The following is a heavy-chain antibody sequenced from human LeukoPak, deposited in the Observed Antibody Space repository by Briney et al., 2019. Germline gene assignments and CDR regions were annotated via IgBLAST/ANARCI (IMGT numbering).Heavy chain of an antibody. J-gene: IGHJ4*02. CDR3: AKGSSGGRPYYFDY. CDR2: ISYDGSNK. D-gene: IGHD2-15*01. Sequence: GGSLRLSCAASGFTFSSYGMHWVRQAPGKGLEWVAVISYDGSNKYYADSVKGRFTISRDNSKNTLYLQMNSLRVEDTAVYYCAKGSSGGRPYYFDYWGQGTLVTVSS. V-gene: IGHV3-30*12. CDR1: GFTFSSYG.